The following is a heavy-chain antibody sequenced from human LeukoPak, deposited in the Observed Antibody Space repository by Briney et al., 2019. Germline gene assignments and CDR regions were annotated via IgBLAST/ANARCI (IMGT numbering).Heavy chain of an antibody. J-gene: IGHJ3*02. V-gene: IGHV1-2*02. D-gene: IGHD2-15*01. Sequence: ASVKVSCKTSGCTFTDYYMRWARQAPGQGLEWMGWINPSDGDTKSARKFQGRVTMTRDTSISTAYLELSRLTSDDTAIYYCARDCSGADCYSGNAFDIWGQGTMVTVSS. CDR3: ARDCSGADCYSGNAFDI. CDR1: GCTFTDYY. CDR2: INPSDGDT.